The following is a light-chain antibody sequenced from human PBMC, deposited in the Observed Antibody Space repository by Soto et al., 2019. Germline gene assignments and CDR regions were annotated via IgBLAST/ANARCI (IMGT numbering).Light chain of an antibody. CDR2: AAS. J-gene: IGKJ1*01. Sequence: DIQMTQSPSSLSASVGDRVTITCRASQSISSYLNWYQQKPGKAPKLLIYAASSLQSGVPSRFSGSGSGTDFTLTISSLQPEDFATYSCQQSYSTPWTCGQGTKVDIK. CDR1: QSISSY. V-gene: IGKV1-39*01. CDR3: QQSYSTPWT.